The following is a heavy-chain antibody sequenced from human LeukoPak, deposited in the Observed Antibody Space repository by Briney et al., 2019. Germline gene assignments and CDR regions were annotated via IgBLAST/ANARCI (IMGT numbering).Heavy chain of an antibody. D-gene: IGHD3-22*01. Sequence: GSLRLSCAASGFTFSSYGMSWVRQAPGKGLEWVSGINWNGGSTGYADSVKGRFTISRDNAKNSLYMQMNSLRAEDTALYYCAREGYFSGPLDYWGQGTLVTVSS. CDR1: GFTFSSYG. J-gene: IGHJ4*02. V-gene: IGHV3-20*04. CDR2: INWNGGST. CDR3: AREGYFSGPLDY.